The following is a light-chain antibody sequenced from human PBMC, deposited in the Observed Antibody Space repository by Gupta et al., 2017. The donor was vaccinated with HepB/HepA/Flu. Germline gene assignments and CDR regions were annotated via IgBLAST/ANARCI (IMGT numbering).Light chain of an antibody. Sequence: DIQLTQSPSFLSASVGDRVTITCRASQGIRSYLAWYQQKPGQAPKLLIYAASTWQSGVTSRFSGSGYGKEVALTNSSRQQEDFAAYYCQQRKSYPPYTFGQGTKVEIK. CDR1: QGIRSY. CDR3: QQRKSYPPYT. V-gene: IGKV1-9*01. CDR2: AAS. J-gene: IGKJ2*01.